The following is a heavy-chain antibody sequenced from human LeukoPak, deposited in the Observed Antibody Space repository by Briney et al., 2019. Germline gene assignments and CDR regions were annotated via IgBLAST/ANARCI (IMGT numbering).Heavy chain of an antibody. J-gene: IGHJ4*02. CDR3: AFGGHSGFDY. V-gene: IGHV3-20*04. CDR2: INWNGGST. Sequence: GGCLRLSCAASGFTFDDFGMRWVRQAPGKGLGWVSGINWNGGSTGYADSVKGRFTISRDNMKNTLFLQMSSLRAEDTAVYYCAFGGHSGFDYWGQGTLVTVSS. CDR1: GFTFDDFG. D-gene: IGHD4-23*01.